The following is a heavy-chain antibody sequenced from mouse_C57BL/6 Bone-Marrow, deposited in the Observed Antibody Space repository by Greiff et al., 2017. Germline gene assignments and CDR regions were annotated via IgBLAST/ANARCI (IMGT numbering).Heavy chain of an antibody. J-gene: IGHJ3*01. CDR3: ARGGYGNCRFAY. Sequence: QVQLQQSGAELARPGASVKLSCKASGYTFTSYGISWVKQRTGQGLEWIGEIYPRSGNTYYNEKFKGKATLTADKSSSTAYMELRSLTSEDSAVYFCARGGYGNCRFAYWGQGTLLTVSA. CDR1: GYTFTSYG. CDR2: IYPRSGNT. D-gene: IGHD2-10*02. V-gene: IGHV1-81*01.